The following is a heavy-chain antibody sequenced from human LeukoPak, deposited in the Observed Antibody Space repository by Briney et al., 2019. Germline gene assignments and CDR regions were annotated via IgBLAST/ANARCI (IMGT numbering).Heavy chain of an antibody. J-gene: IGHJ4*02. CDR3: ARDLSGAMTTVTCADY. Sequence: ASVKVSCKASGYTFTGYYIHWVRQAPGQGLEWMGWINPNSGGTNYAEKFQGRVTMTRDTSISTAYMELSRLRSDDTAVYYCARDLSGAMTTVTCADYWGQGTLVTVSS. CDR1: GYTFTGYY. CDR2: INPNSGGT. V-gene: IGHV1-2*02. D-gene: IGHD4-17*01.